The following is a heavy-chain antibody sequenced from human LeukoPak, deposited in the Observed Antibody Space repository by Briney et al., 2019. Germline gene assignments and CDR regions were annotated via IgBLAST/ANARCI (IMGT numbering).Heavy chain of an antibody. V-gene: IGHV1-69*04. D-gene: IGHD3-3*01. Sequence: SVKVSCKASGGTFSSYAISWVRQAPGQGLEWMGRITPILGIANYAQKFQGRVTITADKSTSTAYVELSSLRSEDTAVYYCARRFTPVLSNYYYYMDVWGKGTTVTVSS. J-gene: IGHJ6*03. CDR1: GGTFSSYA. CDR3: ARRFTPVLSNYYYYMDV. CDR2: ITPILGIA.